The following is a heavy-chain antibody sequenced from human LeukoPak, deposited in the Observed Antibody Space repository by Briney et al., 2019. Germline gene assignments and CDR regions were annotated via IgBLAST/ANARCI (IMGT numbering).Heavy chain of an antibody. CDR3: ARLGRYGSGSPPFDY. D-gene: IGHD3-10*01. Sequence: GESLKISCKGSGYSFTREWIGWVRQMPGKGLEWMGIIYPGDSDIRYSPSFQGQVTISADKSINTAYLQWSSLKASDTAMYYCARLGRYGSGSPPFDYWGQGTLVTVSS. J-gene: IGHJ4*02. CDR1: GYSFTREW. V-gene: IGHV5-51*01. CDR2: IYPGDSDI.